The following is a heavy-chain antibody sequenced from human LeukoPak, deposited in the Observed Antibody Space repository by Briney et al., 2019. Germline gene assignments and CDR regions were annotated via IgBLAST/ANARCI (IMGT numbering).Heavy chain of an antibody. CDR1: GFTFDDYG. J-gene: IGHJ3*02. CDR2: IDSGGFT. D-gene: IGHD6-13*01. Sequence: GGSLRLSCAASGFTFDDYGMSWVRQAPGKGLEWVSLIDSGGFTYYADSVKGRFTISRDNSKNTLYLQMNSLRAEDTAVYYCARPTSSWYPWAFDIWGQGTMVTVSS. CDR3: ARPTSSWYPWAFDI. V-gene: IGHV3-53*01.